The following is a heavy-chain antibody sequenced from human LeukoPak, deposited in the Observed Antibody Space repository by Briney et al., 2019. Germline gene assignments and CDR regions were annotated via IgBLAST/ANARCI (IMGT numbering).Heavy chain of an antibody. D-gene: IGHD6-13*01. CDR2: INPNSGDT. CDR1: EYTFTGYY. CDR3: ATLQLVRGFDY. V-gene: IGHV1-2*02. J-gene: IGHJ4*02. Sequence: ASVKVSCKTSEYTFTGYYMHWVRQAPGQGLEWMGWINPNSGDTNYAQKFQGRVTMTEDTSTDTAYMELSSLRSEDTAVYYCATLQLVRGFDYWGQGTLVTVSS.